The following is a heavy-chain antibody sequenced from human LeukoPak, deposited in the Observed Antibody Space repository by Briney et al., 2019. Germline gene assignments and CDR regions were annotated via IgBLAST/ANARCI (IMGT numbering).Heavy chain of an antibody. CDR2: IYPGDSDT. CDR1: GYSFTSYW. V-gene: IGHV5-51*01. CDR3: ARQVGRWLQRTSPPNDAFDI. D-gene: IGHD5-24*01. J-gene: IGHJ3*02. Sequence: GESLKISCKGSGYSFTSYWIGWVRQMPGKGLEWMGIIYPGDSDTRYSPSFQGQVTISADKSISTAYLQWSSLKASDTAMYYCARQVGRWLQRTSPPNDAFDIWGQGTMVTVSS.